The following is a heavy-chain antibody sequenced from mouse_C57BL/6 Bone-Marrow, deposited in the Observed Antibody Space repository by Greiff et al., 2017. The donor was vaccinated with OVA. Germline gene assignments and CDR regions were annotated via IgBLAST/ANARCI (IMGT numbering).Heavy chain of an antibody. J-gene: IGHJ4*01. CDR3: AREGTVVAYYYAMDY. Sequence: VQLQQPGAELVRPGSSVKLSCKASGYTFTSYWMDWVKQRPGQGLEWIGNIYPSDSETHYNQKFKDKATLTVDKSSSTAYMQLSSLTSEDSAVYYCAREGTVVAYYYAMDYWGQGTSVTVSS. CDR2: IYPSDSET. V-gene: IGHV1-61*01. D-gene: IGHD1-1*01. CDR1: GYTFTSYW.